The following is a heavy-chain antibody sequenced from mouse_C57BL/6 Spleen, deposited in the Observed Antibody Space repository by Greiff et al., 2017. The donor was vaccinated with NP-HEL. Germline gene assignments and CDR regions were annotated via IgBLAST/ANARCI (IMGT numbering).Heavy chain of an antibody. CDR3: TRDPACITTARGYFDV. Sequence: EVKLMESGEGLVKPGGSLKLSCAASGFTFSSYAMSWVRQTPEKRLEWVAYISSGGDYIYYADTVKGRFTISRDNARNTLYLQMSSLKSEDTAMYYCTRDPACITTARGYFDVWGTGTTVTVSS. CDR1: GFTFSSYA. CDR2: ISSGGDYI. V-gene: IGHV5-9-1*02. J-gene: IGHJ1*03. D-gene: IGHD1-1*01.